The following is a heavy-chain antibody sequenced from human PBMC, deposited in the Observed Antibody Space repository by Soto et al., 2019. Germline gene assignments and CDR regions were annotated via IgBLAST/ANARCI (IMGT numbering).Heavy chain of an antibody. V-gene: IGHV1-3*01. CDR3: ARQKRDYDYVLDWFDP. CDR2: INAGNGNT. Sequence: GASVKVSCKASGYTFTNYAISWVRQAPGQGLEWMGWINAGNGNTKYSQKFQGRVTITRDTSASTAYMELSSLRSEDTAVYYCARQKRDYDYVLDWFDPWGQGTLVTVSS. D-gene: IGHD3-16*01. J-gene: IGHJ5*02. CDR1: GYTFTNYA.